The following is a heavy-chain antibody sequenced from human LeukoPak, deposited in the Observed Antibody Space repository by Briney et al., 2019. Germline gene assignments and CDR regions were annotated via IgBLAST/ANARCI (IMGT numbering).Heavy chain of an antibody. CDR1: GGSISSSSYY. V-gene: IGHV4-39*07. Sequence: KPSETLSLTCTVSGGSISSSSYYWGWIRQPPGKGLEWIGSIYYSGSTYHNPSLKSRVTISVDMSKNQFSLKLSSVTAADTAVYYCARPDYGKHDAFDIWGQGTMVTVSS. D-gene: IGHD4/OR15-4a*01. CDR3: ARPDYGKHDAFDI. J-gene: IGHJ3*02. CDR2: IYYSGST.